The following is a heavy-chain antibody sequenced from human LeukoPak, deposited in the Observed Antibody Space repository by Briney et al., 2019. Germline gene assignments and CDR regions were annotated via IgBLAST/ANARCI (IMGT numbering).Heavy chain of an antibody. Sequence: GGSLRLSCAASGFTFSSYAMSWVRQAPGKGLEWVSAISGSGGSTYYADSVKGRFTISRDNSKNTLYLQMNSLRAEDTAVYYCAKVYYYDSSGYPSHLDAFDIWGQGTMVTVSS. CDR3: AKVYYYDSSGYPSHLDAFDI. J-gene: IGHJ3*02. CDR1: GFTFSSYA. V-gene: IGHV3-23*01. CDR2: ISGSGGST. D-gene: IGHD3-22*01.